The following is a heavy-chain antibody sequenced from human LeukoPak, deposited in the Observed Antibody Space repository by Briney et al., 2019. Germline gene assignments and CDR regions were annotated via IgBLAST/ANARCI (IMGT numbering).Heavy chain of an antibody. CDR3: AKDYGYSSSWYDY. Sequence: GGSLRLSRGASGFTFDDYGMHWVRQAPGKGLEWVSTISWNSASVGYVDSVKGRFTISRDNAKKTLYLQMNSLRPEDTALYYCAKDYGYSSSWYDYWGQGTLVTVSS. CDR1: GFTFDDYG. J-gene: IGHJ4*02. V-gene: IGHV3-9*01. CDR2: ISWNSASV. D-gene: IGHD6-13*01.